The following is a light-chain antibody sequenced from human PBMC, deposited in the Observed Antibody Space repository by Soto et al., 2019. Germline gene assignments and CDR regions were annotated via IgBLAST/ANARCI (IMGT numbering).Light chain of an antibody. V-gene: IGKV3-15*01. Sequence: EIVMTQSPASLSVSPGDGATLSCRASHSVASNVDWYQQKPGQGPRLLIHGASTRAVGVPARFSGSGSGTDFTLTISSLQSEDFAVYYCQQYHNWPPQYTFGQGTKLQIK. CDR3: QQYHNWPPQYT. CDR2: GAS. CDR1: HSVASN. J-gene: IGKJ2*01.